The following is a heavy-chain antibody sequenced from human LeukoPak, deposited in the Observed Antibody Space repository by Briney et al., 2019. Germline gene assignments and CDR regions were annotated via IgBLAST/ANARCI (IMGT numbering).Heavy chain of an antibody. J-gene: IGHJ5*02. D-gene: IGHD5-18*01. CDR1: GGSISSYY. Sequence: SETLSLTCTVSGGSISSYYWSWIRQPPGKGLEWIGYIYYSGSTNYNPSLKSRVTISVDTSKNQFSLKLSSVTAADTAVYYCARGSGSYGYRWFDPWGRGTLVTVPS. V-gene: IGHV4-59*01. CDR2: IYYSGST. CDR3: ARGSGSYGYRWFDP.